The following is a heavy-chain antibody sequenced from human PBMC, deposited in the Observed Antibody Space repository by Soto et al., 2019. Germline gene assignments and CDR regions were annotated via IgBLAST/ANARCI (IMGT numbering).Heavy chain of an antibody. V-gene: IGHV3-23*01. J-gene: IGHJ6*03. CDR1: GFTFSSYA. Sequence: GGSLRLSCAASGFTFSSYAMSWVRQAPGKGLEWVSAISGSGGSTYYADSVKGRFTISRDNSKNTLYLQMNSLRAEDTAVYYCAKGVITFGGVIVIPTTTNYYYYYYMDVWGKGTTVTVSS. CDR3: AKGVITFGGVIVIPTTTNYYYYYYMDV. CDR2: ISGSGGST. D-gene: IGHD3-16*02.